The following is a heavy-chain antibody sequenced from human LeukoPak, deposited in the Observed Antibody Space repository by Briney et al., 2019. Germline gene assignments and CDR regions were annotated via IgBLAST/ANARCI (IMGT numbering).Heavy chain of an antibody. J-gene: IGHJ4*02. Sequence: ASVKVSCNDSGYTFTSYDINWVRQATGQGLEWMGWMNPNSGNTGYAQKFQGRVTMTRNTSISTAYMELSSLRSEDTAVYYCARGGSRGGAVDYWGQGTLVTVSS. CDR3: ARGGSRGGAVDY. D-gene: IGHD3-16*01. V-gene: IGHV1-8*01. CDR1: GYTFTSYD. CDR2: MNPNSGNT.